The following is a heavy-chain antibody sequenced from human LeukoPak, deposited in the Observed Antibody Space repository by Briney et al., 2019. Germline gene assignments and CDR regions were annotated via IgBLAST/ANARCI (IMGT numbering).Heavy chain of an antibody. Sequence: GGSLRLPCAASGFTFGDYWMSWVRQVPGRGLEWVATIHQDGSEIHYVDSVKGRFTISRDNTKDSLFLQMTSLRAEDTAVYYCATPHPRSGSYFVYWGQGTLVTVSS. V-gene: IGHV3-7*01. CDR1: GFTFGDYW. D-gene: IGHD3-10*01. CDR2: IHQDGSEI. CDR3: ATPHPRSGSYFVY. J-gene: IGHJ4*02.